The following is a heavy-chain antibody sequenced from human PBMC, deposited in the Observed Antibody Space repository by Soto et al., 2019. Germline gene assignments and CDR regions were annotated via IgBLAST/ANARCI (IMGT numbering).Heavy chain of an antibody. V-gene: IGHV4-59*01. CDR3: ARDLWGYCGTDCYPLDV. J-gene: IGHJ6*02. CDR2: LYNSGST. CDR1: GGSIRSYY. D-gene: IGHD2-21*02. Sequence: QVRLQESGPGLVKPSETLSLTCTVSGGSIRSYYWSWIRQAPGKGLEWIGYLYNSGSTVYNPSLKSRVTTSVDTSKNQFSLKLNSVTAADTAVYYCARDLWGYCGTDCYPLDVWGQGTTVTVSS.